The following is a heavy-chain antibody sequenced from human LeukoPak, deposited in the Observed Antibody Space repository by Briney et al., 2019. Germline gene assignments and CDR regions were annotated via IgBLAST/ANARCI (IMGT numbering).Heavy chain of an antibody. CDR3: ATGQYREGAFDI. CDR1: GYTLTELS. J-gene: IGHJ3*02. CDR2: FDPEDGET. Sequence: GASVKVSCKVSGYTLTELSMHWVRQAPGKGLEWMGGFDPEDGETIYAQKFQGRVTMTEDTSTDTAYMELSSLRSEDTAVYYCATGQYREGAFDIWGQGTMVTVSS. V-gene: IGHV1-24*01. D-gene: IGHD2-2*02.